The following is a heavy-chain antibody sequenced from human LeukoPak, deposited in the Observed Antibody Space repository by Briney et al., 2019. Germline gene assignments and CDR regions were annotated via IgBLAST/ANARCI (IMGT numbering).Heavy chain of an antibody. CDR3: ATTYSSGWYFHY. V-gene: IGHV1-2*02. J-gene: IGHJ4*02. CDR1: VYTFTDYF. D-gene: IGHD6-19*01. Sequence: ASVTVSCTPSVYTFTDYFMHWVRQAPEQGVGWRGWINPNSGGTKYAQKFQGRVTMTRDSSISTAYMEVNRLTSDDTAVYHCATTYSSGWYFHYWGQGTLVTVSS. CDR2: INPNSGGT.